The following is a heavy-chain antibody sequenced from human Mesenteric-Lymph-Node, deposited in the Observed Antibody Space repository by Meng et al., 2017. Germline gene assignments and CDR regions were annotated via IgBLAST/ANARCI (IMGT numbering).Heavy chain of an antibody. CDR1: GFTFDDYP. D-gene: IGHD6-13*01. V-gene: IGHV3-9*01. CDR2: ISWNSATI. J-gene: IGHJ6*02. CDR3: AKGGYSSSWYADYYYYYGMDV. Sequence: SLKISCAAAGFTFDDYPMHWVRQAPGKGLEWISGISWNSATIDYADSVKGRFTISRDNAKNSLYLHMNSLRAEDTALYYCAKGGYSSSWYADYYYYYGMDVWGQGTTVTVSS.